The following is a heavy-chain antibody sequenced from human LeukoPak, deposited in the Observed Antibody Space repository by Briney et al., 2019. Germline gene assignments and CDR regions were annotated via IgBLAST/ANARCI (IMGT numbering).Heavy chain of an antibody. D-gene: IGHD3-3*01. CDR1: GDPISSHSGYK. V-gene: IGHV4-61*08. CDR3: AREWSAFDY. Sequence: SETLSLTCTVSGDPISSHSGYKWNWIRQAPGRGLEWIGYVYYSGTTSYNPSVNSRVTISVDTSKNQFSLKLTSVTAADTAVYYCAREWSAFDYWGQGTLVTVSS. J-gene: IGHJ4*02. CDR2: VYYSGTT.